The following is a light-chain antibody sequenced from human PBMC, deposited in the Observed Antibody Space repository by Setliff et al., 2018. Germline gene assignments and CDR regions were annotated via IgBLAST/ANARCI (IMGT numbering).Light chain of an antibody. CDR1: SSDVGGDNY. CDR2: EVS. J-gene: IGLJ1*01. CDR3: SSYAGSLDV. Sequence: QSALTQPPSASGSPGQSVTISCTGTSSDVGGDNYVPWYQQHPGKAPKPMIYEVSKRPSGVPDRVSGSKSGNTASLTVSGLQAEDEADYYCSSYAGSLDVFGTGTKGTV. V-gene: IGLV2-8*01.